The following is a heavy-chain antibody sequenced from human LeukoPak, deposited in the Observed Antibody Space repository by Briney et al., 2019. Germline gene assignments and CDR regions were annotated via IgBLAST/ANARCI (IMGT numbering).Heavy chain of an antibody. V-gene: IGHV3-74*01. CDR3: AVGATNHYNWFDP. Sequence: GGSLRLSCAASGFTFSSYWMHWVRHAPGKGLVWVSRINSDGISTSYADSVRGRFTISRDNAKNTLYLHMNSLRAEDTAVYYCAVGATNHYNWFDPWGQGTLVTVSS. D-gene: IGHD1-26*01. CDR2: INSDGIST. J-gene: IGHJ5*02. CDR1: GFTFSSYW.